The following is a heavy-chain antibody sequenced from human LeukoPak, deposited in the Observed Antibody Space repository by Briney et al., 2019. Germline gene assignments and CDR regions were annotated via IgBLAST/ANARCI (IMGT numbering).Heavy chain of an antibody. CDR3: ARDRWDSSGHIFDY. CDR2: IRYDGSNK. J-gene: IGHJ4*02. Sequence: GGSLRLSCAASGFTFSSYGMHWVRQAPGKGLEWVAFIRYDGSNKYYADSVKGRFTISRDNSKNTLYLQMNSLRAEDTAVYYCARDRWDSSGHIFDYWGQGTLVTVSS. V-gene: IGHV3-30*02. D-gene: IGHD6-19*01. CDR1: GFTFSSYG.